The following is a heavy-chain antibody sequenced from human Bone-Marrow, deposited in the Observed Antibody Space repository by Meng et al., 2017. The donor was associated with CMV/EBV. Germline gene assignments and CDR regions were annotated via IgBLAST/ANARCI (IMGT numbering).Heavy chain of an antibody. CDR2: INPNSGGT. V-gene: IGHV1-2*02. Sequence: ASVKVSCKASGYTFTGYYMHWVRQAPGQGLEWMGWINPNSGGTIYAQKFQGRVTMTRDTSISTAYMELSRLRSDDTAVYYCARGGCSSTSCQPYFDYWGQGTLVTVSS. J-gene: IGHJ4*02. D-gene: IGHD2-2*01. CDR3: ARGGCSSTSCQPYFDY. CDR1: GYTFTGYY.